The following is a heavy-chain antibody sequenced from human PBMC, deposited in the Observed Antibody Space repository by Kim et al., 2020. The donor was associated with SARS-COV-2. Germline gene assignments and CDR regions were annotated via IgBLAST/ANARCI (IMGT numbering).Heavy chain of an antibody. D-gene: IGHD2-2*01. Sequence: LKSRVTISVDTSKNQFSLKLSSVTAVDTAVYYCARDSIGYCSSTSCSFDYWGQGTLVTVSS. CDR3: ARDSIGYCSSTSCSFDY. J-gene: IGHJ4*02. V-gene: IGHV4-34*01.